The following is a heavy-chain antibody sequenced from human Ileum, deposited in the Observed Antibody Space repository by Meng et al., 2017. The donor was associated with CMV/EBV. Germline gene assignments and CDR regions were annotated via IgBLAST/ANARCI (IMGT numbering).Heavy chain of an antibody. CDR3: ARVLHDHSWEMDV. V-gene: IGHV4-59*12. CDR1: GASITTYY. D-gene: IGHD4-11*01. CDR2: VYDSSDI. Sequence: SETLSLTCTVSGASITTYYWSWIRQSPGKGLEWIGYVYDSSDIKYNPSLKIRVTISADTSKNEFSLKLRSVNAADTAVYYWARVLHDHSWEMDVWGQGTTVNGAS. J-gene: IGHJ6*02.